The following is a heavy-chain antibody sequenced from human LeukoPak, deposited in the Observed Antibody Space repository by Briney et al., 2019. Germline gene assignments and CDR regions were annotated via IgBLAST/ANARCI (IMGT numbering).Heavy chain of an antibody. CDR3: TRENRPFCPFAY. D-gene: IGHD2/OR15-2a*01. CDR1: GGSIDITNY. V-gene: IGHV4-4*03. Sequence: PGTLSLTCGVSGGSIDITNYWSWVRQPPRKGLEWIGEISHGGTTNYNPSLRSRVAMSLDRANNQFSLSLTSVTAADTAVYYCTRENRPFCPFAYWGQGVLVTVSS. J-gene: IGHJ4*02. CDR2: ISHGGTT.